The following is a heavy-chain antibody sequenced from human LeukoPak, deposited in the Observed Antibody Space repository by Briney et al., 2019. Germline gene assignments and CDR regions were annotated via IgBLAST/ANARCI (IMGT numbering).Heavy chain of an antibody. J-gene: IGHJ4*02. CDR2: ISSSSSYI. V-gene: IGHV3-21*01. Sequence: PGGSLRLPCAASGFTFSSYSMNWVRQAPGKGLEWVSSISSSSSYIYYADSVKGRFTISRDNAKNSLYLQMNSLRAEDTAVYYCARSDSVAGTLIDYWGQGTLVTVSS. CDR3: ARSDSVAGTLIDY. D-gene: IGHD6-19*01. CDR1: GFTFSSYS.